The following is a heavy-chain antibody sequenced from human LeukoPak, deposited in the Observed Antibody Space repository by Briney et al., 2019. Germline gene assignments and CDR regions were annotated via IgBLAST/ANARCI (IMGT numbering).Heavy chain of an antibody. J-gene: IGHJ4*02. D-gene: IGHD4-23*01. CDR1: GGSFSGYH. CDR2: INDRGRT. CDR3: ARDPTTVVTTPYYFDF. Sequence: SETPSLTCAVHGGSFSGYHWNWIRQFPGQGLEWIGEINDRGRTNYNPSLESRVTISVDTSKKQFSLKLSSVAAADTAVYYCARDPTTVVTTPYYFDFWGQGTLVTVSS. V-gene: IGHV4-34*01.